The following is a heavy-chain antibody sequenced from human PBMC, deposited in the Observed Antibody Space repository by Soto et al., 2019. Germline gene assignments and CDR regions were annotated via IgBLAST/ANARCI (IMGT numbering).Heavy chain of an antibody. J-gene: IGHJ5*02. Sequence: SETLSLTCTVSGGSISSSSYYWGWIRQPPGKGLEWIGSIYYSGSTYYNPSLKSRVTISINPSKNQMSLELTSVTAADTAVYYCARHSLPYASSWFDAWGQGTLVTVSS. CDR1: GGSISSSSYY. CDR2: IYYSGST. V-gene: IGHV4-39*01. CDR3: ARHSLPYASSWFDA. D-gene: IGHD2-2*01.